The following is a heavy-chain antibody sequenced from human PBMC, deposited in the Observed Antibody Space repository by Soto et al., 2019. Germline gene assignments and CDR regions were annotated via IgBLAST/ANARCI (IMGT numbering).Heavy chain of an antibody. CDR3: ASLGFVVVPAAIRDY. J-gene: IGHJ4*02. CDR2: IIPIFGTA. Sequence: SVKVSCKASGGTFSSYAISWVRQAAGQGLEWMGGIIPIFGTANYAQKFQGRVTITADESTSTAYMELSSLRSEDSAVYYCASLGFVVVPAAIRDYWGQGTLVTVSS. D-gene: IGHD2-2*01. CDR1: GGTFSSYA. V-gene: IGHV1-69*13.